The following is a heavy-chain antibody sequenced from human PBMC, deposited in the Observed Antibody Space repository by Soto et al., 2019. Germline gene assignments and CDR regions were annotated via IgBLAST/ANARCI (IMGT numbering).Heavy chain of an antibody. CDR2: IYYSGTT. CDR1: GDSISSSTYY. CDR3: ARGRGITATGTSWFDP. Sequence: QLQLQESGPGLVKSSETLSLTCTVSGDSISSSTYYWGWIRQPPGKGLEWIGNIYYSGTTYHNPSPKSPVTIAVDTSKNQFSMKLSSVTAAATAVYYCARGRGITATGTSWFDPWGQGALVTVSS. D-gene: IGHD6-13*01. J-gene: IGHJ5*02. V-gene: IGHV4-39*01.